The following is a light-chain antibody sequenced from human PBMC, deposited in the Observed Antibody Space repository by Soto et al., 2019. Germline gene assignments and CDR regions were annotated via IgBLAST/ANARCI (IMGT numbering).Light chain of an antibody. J-gene: IGLJ1*01. CDR3: SSYSSTSTRRL. CDR1: SNDIGGYNY. Sequence: ALTRPASVSGVPGHARTIPCTGTSNDIGGYNYVSWYQQFPGKAPKLIIYDVTNRPSGVSFRFSGSKSGNTASLTISGLQAEDEAGCSSYSSTSTRRLFGAGTKVTVL. CDR2: DVT. V-gene: IGLV2-14*03.